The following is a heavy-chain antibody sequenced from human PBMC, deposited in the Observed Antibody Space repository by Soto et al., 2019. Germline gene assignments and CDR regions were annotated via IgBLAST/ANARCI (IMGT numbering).Heavy chain of an antibody. Sequence: PGGSLRLSCAASGFTVRSNYMSWVRQAPGKGLDWVSVIYGDGSTYYADSVKGRFTISRHNSKNTLYLQMNSLRPEDTAVYYCARGSSGYGYDAFDIWGQGTMVTVSS. V-gene: IGHV3-53*04. D-gene: IGHD5-12*01. CDR3: ARGSSGYGYDAFDI. CDR2: IYGDGST. CDR1: GFTVRSNY. J-gene: IGHJ3*02.